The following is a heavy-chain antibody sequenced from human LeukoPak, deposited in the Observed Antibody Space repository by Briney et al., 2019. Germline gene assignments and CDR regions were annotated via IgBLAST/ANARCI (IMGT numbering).Heavy chain of an antibody. V-gene: IGHV3-23*01. CDR1: GFTFSSHA. Sequence: GGSLRLSCAASGFTFSSHAMNWVRQAPGKGLEWVSVISGSGGSTYYADSVKGRFTISRDNSKNTLYLQMNSLRAEDTAVHYCARGDTNFDYWGQGTLVTVSS. CDR2: ISGSGGST. D-gene: IGHD5-18*01. CDR3: ARGDTNFDY. J-gene: IGHJ4*02.